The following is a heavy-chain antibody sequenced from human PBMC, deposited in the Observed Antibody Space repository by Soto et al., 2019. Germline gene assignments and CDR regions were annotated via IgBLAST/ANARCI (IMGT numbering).Heavy chain of an antibody. Sequence: HPGGSLRLSCAASGVSFSNYAMTWVRHSPGKWLEWVSTIIDVERATYSAESVKARFTTSRDNSKHTVCLQMDNQRAGDMAVYFCVKGARPLPNISGLMYGRYWGQGTPVTVSS. CDR1: GVSFSNYA. CDR2: IIDVERAT. D-gene: IGHD6-19*01. V-gene: IGHV3-23*01. CDR3: VKGARPLPNISGLMYGRY. J-gene: IGHJ1*01.